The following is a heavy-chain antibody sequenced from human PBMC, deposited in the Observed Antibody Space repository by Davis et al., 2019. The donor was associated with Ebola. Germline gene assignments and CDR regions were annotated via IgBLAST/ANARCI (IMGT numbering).Heavy chain of an antibody. D-gene: IGHD1-26*01. Sequence: PSETLSLTCAVSPAPFSSGGYFWAWIRQPPGKGLEWVGYIYSSGDIHLSPSLKSRVSMFRDTSKNQFSVALTSVTAADTAVYYCARVVDFQGVYLGQGILVTVSS. CDR2: IYSSGDI. CDR3: ARVVDFQGVY. J-gene: IGHJ4*02. V-gene: IGHV4-61*08. CDR1: PAPFSSGGYF.